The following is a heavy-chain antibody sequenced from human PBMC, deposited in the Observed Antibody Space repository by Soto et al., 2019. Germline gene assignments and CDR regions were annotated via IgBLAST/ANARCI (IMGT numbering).Heavy chain of an antibody. V-gene: IGHV4-59*01. D-gene: IGHD6-13*01. CDR2: IHYSGNT. Sequence: PSETLSLTCSVSRGSISTYYWSWIRQPPGKGLEWIGYIHYSGNTNYNPSLKSRVTISVDTSKNQFSLKLSSVTAADTAVYCCASSAGTHFDYWGQGTLVTVSS. CDR1: RGSISTYY. J-gene: IGHJ4*02. CDR3: ASSAGTHFDY.